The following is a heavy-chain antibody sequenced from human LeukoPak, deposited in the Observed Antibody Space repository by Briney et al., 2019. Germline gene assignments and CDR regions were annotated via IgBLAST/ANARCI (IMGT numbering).Heavy chain of an antibody. CDR1: GYTFISYG. Sequence: ASVKVSCKASGYTFISYGISWVRQAPGQGLEWMGWISPYNYNTRYAQNFQGRVTMTTDTSTSTVYMELRSPRSDDTAVYYCARDTYYYDSSAPPGEDYFDYWGQGTLVTVSS. CDR2: ISPYNYNT. D-gene: IGHD3-22*01. V-gene: IGHV1-18*01. J-gene: IGHJ4*02. CDR3: ARDTYYYDSSAPPGEDYFDY.